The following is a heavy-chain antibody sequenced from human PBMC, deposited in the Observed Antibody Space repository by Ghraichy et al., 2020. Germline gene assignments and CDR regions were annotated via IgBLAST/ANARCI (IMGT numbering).Heavy chain of an antibody. V-gene: IGHV1-8*01. CDR1: GYTFTSYD. CDR2: MNPNSGNT. Sequence: ASVKVSCKASGYTFTSYDINWVRQATGQGLEWMGWMNPNSGNTGYAQKFQGRVTMTRNTSISTAYMELSSLRSEDTAVYYCARALAYDYVWGSYRPVDYWGQGTLVTVSS. D-gene: IGHD3-16*02. J-gene: IGHJ4*02. CDR3: ARALAYDYVWGSYRPVDY.